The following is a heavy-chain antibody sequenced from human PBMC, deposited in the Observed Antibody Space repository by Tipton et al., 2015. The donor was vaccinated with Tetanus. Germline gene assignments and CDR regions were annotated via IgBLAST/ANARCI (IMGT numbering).Heavy chain of an antibody. D-gene: IGHD6-6*01. V-gene: IGHV4-59*01. J-gene: IGHJ4*02. CDR1: GGSISSYY. CDR3: ARERRCIAARPYYFDY. CDR2: IYYSGST. Sequence: TLSLTCTVSGGSISSYYWSWIRQPPGKGLEWIGYIYYSGSTNYNPSLKSRVTISVDTSKDQFSLKLSSVTAADTAVYYCARERRCIAARPYYFDYWGQGTLVTVSS.